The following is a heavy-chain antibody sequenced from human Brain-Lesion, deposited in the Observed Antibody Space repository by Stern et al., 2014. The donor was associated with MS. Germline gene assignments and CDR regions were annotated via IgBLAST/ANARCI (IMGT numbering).Heavy chain of an antibody. CDR3: ARDKTDILRFLEFRSDDYYYGMDV. Sequence: EVQLVESGGGLVKPGGSLRLSCAASGFNFKDYTMNWVRQAPGQGLEWVSFITSTSSYTYYADSVKGRFTISRDNAKKSLYLQMNRLRAEDTAVYYCARDKTDILRFLEFRSDDYYYGMDVWGQGTTVTVSS. CDR2: ITSTSSYT. V-gene: IGHV3-21*01. CDR1: GFNFKDYT. J-gene: IGHJ6*02. D-gene: IGHD3-3*01.